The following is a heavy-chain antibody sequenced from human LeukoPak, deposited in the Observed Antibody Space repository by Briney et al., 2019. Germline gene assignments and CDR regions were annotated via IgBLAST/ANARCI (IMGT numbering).Heavy chain of an antibody. CDR1: GFTFKSTF. D-gene: IGHD4-17*01. Sequence: GGSLRLSCAVSGFTFKSTFMNWVRQAPGKGLEWVSSISSSGSYIHYADSVKGRFTVSRDNDNDTLYLHMTDLSAEDSATYYCTRDYGARDDWGQGTLVTVSS. CDR2: ISSSGSYI. J-gene: IGHJ4*02. CDR3: TRDYGARDD. V-gene: IGHV3-21*01.